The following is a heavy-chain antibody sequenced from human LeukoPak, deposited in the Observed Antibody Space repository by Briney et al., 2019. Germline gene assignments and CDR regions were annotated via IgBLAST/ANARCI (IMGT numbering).Heavy chain of an antibody. CDR1: GGSISSSSYY. D-gene: IGHD5-18*01. Sequence: SETLSLTCTVSGGSISSSSYYWGWIRQPPGKGLEWIGSIYYSGSTYYNPSLKSRVTISVDTSKNQFSLKLSSVTAADTAVYYCARLIVDTAMVPFDYWGQGTLVTVSS. J-gene: IGHJ4*02. CDR3: ARLIVDTAMVPFDY. CDR2: IYYSGST. V-gene: IGHV4-39*01.